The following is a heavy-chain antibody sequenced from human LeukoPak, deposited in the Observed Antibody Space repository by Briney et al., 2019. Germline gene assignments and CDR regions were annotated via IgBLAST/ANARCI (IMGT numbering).Heavy chain of an antibody. CDR3: ENFLWEFDC. Sequence: GGSLRLSCAASGFTVSSNYMSWVRQAPGKGLEWVTVIGSDGSTYYAESVKGRFTISRDNSKNTLFLQMNSLRAEDTAVYYCENFLWEFDCWGQGAPVTVSS. CDR1: GFTVSSNY. D-gene: IGHD3-3*01. J-gene: IGHJ4*02. V-gene: IGHV3-66*01. CDR2: IGSDGST.